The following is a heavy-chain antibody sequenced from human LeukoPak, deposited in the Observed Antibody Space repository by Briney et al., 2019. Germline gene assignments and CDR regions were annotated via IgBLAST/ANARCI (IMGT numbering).Heavy chain of an antibody. CDR3: ARVAAAAGSKVYYYYYMDV. V-gene: IGHV3-30*01. D-gene: IGHD6-13*01. CDR1: GFTFSSYA. J-gene: IGHJ6*03. Sequence: GRSLRLSCAASGFTFSSYAMHWVRQAPGKGLEWVAVISYDGSNKYYADSVKGRFTISRDNSKNTLYLQMNSLRAEDTAVYYCARVAAAAGSKVYYYYYMDVWGKGTTVTVSS. CDR2: ISYDGSNK.